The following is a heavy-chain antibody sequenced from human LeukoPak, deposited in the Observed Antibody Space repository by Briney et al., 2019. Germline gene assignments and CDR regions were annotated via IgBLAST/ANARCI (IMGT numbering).Heavy chain of an antibody. D-gene: IGHD1-1*01. Sequence: GASVKVSCKASGYTFTSYYMHWVRQAPGQGLEWMGIINPGGGSTSYAQKFQGRVTMTRDTSTSTVYMELSSLRSEDTAVYYCAREGNWNGGGAITYNWFDPWGQGTLVTVSS. V-gene: IGHV1-46*01. J-gene: IGHJ5*02. CDR2: INPGGGST. CDR1: GYTFTSYY. CDR3: AREGNWNGGGAITYNWFDP.